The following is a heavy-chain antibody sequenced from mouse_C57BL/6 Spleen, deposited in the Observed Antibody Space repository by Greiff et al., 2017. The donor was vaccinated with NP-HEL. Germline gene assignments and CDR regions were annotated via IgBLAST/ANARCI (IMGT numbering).Heavy chain of an antibody. J-gene: IGHJ1*03. CDR2: ISDGGSYT. D-gene: IGHD1-1*01. Sequence: EVKVEESGGGLVKPGGSLTLSCAASGFTFSSYAMSWVRQTPEKRLEWVATISDGGSYTYYPDNVKGRFTISRDNAKNNLYLQMSHLKSEDTAMYYCARKGSSYWYFDVWGTGTTVTVSS. CDR3: ARKGSSYWYFDV. V-gene: IGHV5-4*03. CDR1: GFTFSSYA.